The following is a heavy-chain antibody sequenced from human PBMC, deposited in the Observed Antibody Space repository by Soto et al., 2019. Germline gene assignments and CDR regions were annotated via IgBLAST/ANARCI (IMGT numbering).Heavy chain of an antibody. V-gene: IGHV3-53*01. D-gene: IGHD2-21*02. CDR2: IESGGTA. Sequence: PGGSLRLSCNASGFTVSSSYMSWVRQAPGMELEWVAVIESGGTAHYADSVKGRFTITRDNPNNIIYLQLHTLRAEDTAVYYCAKDLGPLKLLNYVFYGLDVWGQGTTVTVSS. CDR3: AKDLGPLKLLNYVFYGLDV. CDR1: GFTVSSSY. J-gene: IGHJ6*02.